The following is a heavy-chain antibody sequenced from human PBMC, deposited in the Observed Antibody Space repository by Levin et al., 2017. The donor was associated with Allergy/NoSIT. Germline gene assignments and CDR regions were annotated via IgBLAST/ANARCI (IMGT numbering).Heavy chain of an antibody. CDR1: GGSFSGYY. J-gene: IGHJ4*02. Sequence: PSETLSLTCAVYGGSFSGYYWSWIRQPPGKGLEWIGEINHSGSTNYNPSLKSRVTISVDTSKNQFSLKLSSVTAADTAVYYCARARRHPAYYYGSGSHNFDYWGQGTLVTVSS. CDR3: ARARRHPAYYYGSGSHNFDY. D-gene: IGHD3-10*01. V-gene: IGHV4-34*01. CDR2: INHSGST.